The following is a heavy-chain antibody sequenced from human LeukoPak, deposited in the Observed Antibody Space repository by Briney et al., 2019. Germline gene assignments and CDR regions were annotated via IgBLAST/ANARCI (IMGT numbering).Heavy chain of an antibody. Sequence: GGSLRLSCAASGFTFSNAWMSWVRQAPGKGLEWVGQIKSKTDGGTTDYAAPVKGRFTISRDDSKNTLYLQMNTLKTEDTAVYYCTTYVPDCSGGRCYYYFDYWGQGTLVTVSS. CDR2: IKSKTDGGTT. CDR1: GFTFSNAW. D-gene: IGHD2-15*01. CDR3: TTYVPDCSGGRCYYYFDY. V-gene: IGHV3-15*01. J-gene: IGHJ4*02.